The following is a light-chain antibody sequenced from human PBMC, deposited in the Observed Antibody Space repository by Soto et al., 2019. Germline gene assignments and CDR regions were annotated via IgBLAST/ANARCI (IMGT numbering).Light chain of an antibody. J-gene: IGKJ4*01. CDR3: QQANSFPLA. CDR1: QDISSW. CDR2: AAS. Sequence: DIQMTQSPSSVSASVGDRVTITCRASQDISSWLAWYQQKPGKASNLLIYAASSLQSGVPSKFSGSGSGTDFTLTISSLRPVEFASYYCQQANSFPLAFGGGTRVEIK. V-gene: IGKV1-12*01.